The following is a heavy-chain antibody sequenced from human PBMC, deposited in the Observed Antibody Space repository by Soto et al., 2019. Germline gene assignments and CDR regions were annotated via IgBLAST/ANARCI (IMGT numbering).Heavy chain of an antibody. J-gene: IGHJ6*03. CDR2: INHSGST. CDR1: GGSFSGYY. CDR3: ARGGQQLVRGYYYIDG. V-gene: IGHV4-34*01. D-gene: IGHD6-6*01. Sequence: PSETLSLTCAVYGGSFSGYYWSWIRQPPGKGLEWIGEINHSGSTNYNPSLKSRVTISVDTSKIQFSLKLSSVTAADTAVYYCARGGQQLVRGYYYIDGWGKGTTGSVSS.